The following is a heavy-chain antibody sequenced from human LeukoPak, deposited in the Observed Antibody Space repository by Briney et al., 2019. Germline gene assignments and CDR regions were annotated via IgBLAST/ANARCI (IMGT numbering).Heavy chain of an antibody. CDR1: GYTFTSYY. D-gene: IGHD5-18*01. CDR2: INPSGGST. CDR3: ARVGAAMVHFDY. V-gene: IGHV1-46*01. J-gene: IGHJ4*02. Sequence: ASVKVSCKASGYTFTSYYMHWVRQAPGQGLEWMGIINPSGGSTSHAQKFQGRVTMIRDTSTSTVYMELSSLRSEDTAVYYCARVGAAMVHFDYWGQGTLVTVSS.